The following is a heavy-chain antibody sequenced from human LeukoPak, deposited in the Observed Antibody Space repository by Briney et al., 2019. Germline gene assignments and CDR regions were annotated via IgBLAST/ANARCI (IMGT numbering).Heavy chain of an antibody. CDR1: GFSISSGYY. Sequence: SLTCVXSGFSISSGYYWGWIRQPPGQGLEWIGNIHPSGTIFHNSSLNSRVTMSIDTSKNQFSLKLSSVTAADTAVYYCAREAERRVVNWGQGTLVTVSS. V-gene: IGHV4-38-2*02. D-gene: IGHD1-1*01. CDR2: IHPSGTI. J-gene: IGHJ4*02. CDR3: AREAERRVVN.